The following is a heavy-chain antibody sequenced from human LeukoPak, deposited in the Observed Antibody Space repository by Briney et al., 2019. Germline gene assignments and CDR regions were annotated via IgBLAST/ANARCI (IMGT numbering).Heavy chain of an antibody. J-gene: IGHJ6*03. D-gene: IGHD1-7*01. V-gene: IGHV1-8*02. Sequence: ASVKVSCKASGYTFTSYDINWVRQATGQGLEWMGWMNPNSANTGYAQKFQGRVTMTRNTSISTAYMELSSLTSEDTAIYYCARAGVNYAHYYYMDVWGKGTTVTVS. CDR2: MNPNSANT. CDR1: GYTFTSYD. CDR3: ARAGVNYAHYYYMDV.